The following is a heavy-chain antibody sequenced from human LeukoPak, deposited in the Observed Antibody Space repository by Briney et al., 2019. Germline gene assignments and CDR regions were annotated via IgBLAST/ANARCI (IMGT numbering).Heavy chain of an antibody. CDR3: ARLRWVRGGQELAIFDP. D-gene: IGHD3-10*01. V-gene: IGHV4-39*01. J-gene: IGHJ5*02. CDR1: GGSIISSSFY. CDR2: IHYSGST. Sequence: SETLSLTCPVSGGSIISSSFYWGWIRQPPGKGLEWIGSIHYSGSTYYSPSLKSRVTISVDTSKNQFSLMLSSVTAADTAVYYCARLRWVRGGQELAIFDPWGQGTLVTVSS.